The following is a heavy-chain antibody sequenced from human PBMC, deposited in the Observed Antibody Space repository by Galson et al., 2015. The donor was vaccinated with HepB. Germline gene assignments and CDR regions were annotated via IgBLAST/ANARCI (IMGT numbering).Heavy chain of an antibody. V-gene: IGHV1-2*06. D-gene: IGHD5-12*01. J-gene: IGHJ4*02. CDR3: ARASSTVTTIWGNFDY. CDR1: GYTLTGYY. Sequence: SVKVSCKASGYTLTGYYIHWVRQAPGQGLEWMGRINPKNDVTSYAQKFQGRVTVTRDTSISTAYMELSSLRSDDTAIYYCARASSTVTTIWGNFDYWGQGTLVTVSS. CDR2: INPKNDVT.